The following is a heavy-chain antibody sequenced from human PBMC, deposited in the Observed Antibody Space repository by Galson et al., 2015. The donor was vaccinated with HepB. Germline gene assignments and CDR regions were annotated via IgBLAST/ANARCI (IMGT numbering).Heavy chain of an antibody. Sequence: SLRLSCAASGFTFSSNVMRWVRQAPGKGLEWVSDISHDSSRIYYADSVEGRFTISRDNARNSLYLQMSSQRDEDTAVYYCVKDYDWASDYWGQGTLATVSS. CDR3: VKDYDWASDY. V-gene: IGHV3-48*02. D-gene: IGHD3-9*01. CDR1: GFTFSSNV. J-gene: IGHJ4*02. CDR2: ISHDSSRI.